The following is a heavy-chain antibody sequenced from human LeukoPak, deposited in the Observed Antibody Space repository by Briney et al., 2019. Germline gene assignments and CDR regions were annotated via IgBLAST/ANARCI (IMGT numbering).Heavy chain of an antibody. CDR2: IYYSGST. CDR3: ARGIVVPRMGMDV. CDR1: GGSISSGGYY. J-gene: IGHJ6*02. D-gene: IGHD3-22*01. V-gene: IGHV4-31*03. Sequence: SQTLSLTCTVSGGSISSGGYYWSWIRQHPGKGLEWIGYIYYSGSTYYNPSLKSRVTISVDTSKNQFSLKLSSVTAAATAVYYCARGIVVPRMGMDVWGQGTTVTVSS.